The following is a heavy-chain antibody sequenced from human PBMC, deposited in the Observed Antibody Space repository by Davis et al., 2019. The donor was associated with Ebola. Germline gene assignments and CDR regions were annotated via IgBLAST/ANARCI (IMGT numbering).Heavy chain of an antibody. V-gene: IGHV4-39*07. Sequence: PSETLSLTCTVSGGSISSSSYYWGWIRQPPGKGLEWIGSIYYSGSTYYNPSLKSRVTISVDTSKNQFSLKLSSVTAADTAVYYCARGVKTYYDFWSGYPQFDPWGQGTLVTVSS. D-gene: IGHD3-3*01. CDR1: GGSISSSSYY. CDR2: IYYSGST. CDR3: ARGVKTYYDFWSGYPQFDP. J-gene: IGHJ5*02.